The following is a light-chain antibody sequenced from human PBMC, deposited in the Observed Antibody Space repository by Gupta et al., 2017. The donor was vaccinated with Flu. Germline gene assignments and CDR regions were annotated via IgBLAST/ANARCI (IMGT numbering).Light chain of an antibody. Sequence: SYELTQPPSVSVSPGQTASITCSGDKLGDKYACWYQQKPGQSPVLVIYQDSKRPSGTPERFSGSNSGNTATLTISGTQAMDEADYYCQAWDSSNYVVFGGGTKLTVL. J-gene: IGLJ2*01. CDR2: QDS. CDR1: KLGDKY. CDR3: QAWDSSNYVV. V-gene: IGLV3-1*01.